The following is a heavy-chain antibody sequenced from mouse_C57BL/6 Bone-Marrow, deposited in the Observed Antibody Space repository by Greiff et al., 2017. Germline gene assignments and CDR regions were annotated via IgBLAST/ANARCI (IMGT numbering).Heavy chain of an antibody. V-gene: IGHV14-4*01. CDR2: IGPENGAT. CDR3: TTAAYGYDGVAY. CDR1: GFNIKDDY. Sequence: VQLQQSGAELVRPGDSVKLSCTASGFNIKDDYMHWVKQRPEQGLEWLGWIGPENGATEYASKFPGKATITADTSSNTAYLQLSSLTAEDTAGDYCTTAAYGYDGVAYWGQGTLVTVSA. J-gene: IGHJ3*01. D-gene: IGHD2-2*01.